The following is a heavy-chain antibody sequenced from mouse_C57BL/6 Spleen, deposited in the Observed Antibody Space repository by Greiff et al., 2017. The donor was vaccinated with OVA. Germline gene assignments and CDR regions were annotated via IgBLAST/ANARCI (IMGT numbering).Heavy chain of an antibody. D-gene: IGHD2-4*01. J-gene: IGHJ1*03. CDR2: IDPNRGGT. CDR1: GYTFTSYW. V-gene: IGHV1-72*01. Sequence: QVQLQQPGAELVKPGASVKLSCKASGYTFTSYWMHWVKQRPGRGLEWIGRIDPNRGGTKYNEKFKSKATLTVDKPSSTAYMQLSSLTSEDSAVYYCARYCDYDGDWYFDVWGTGTTVTVSS. CDR3: ARYCDYDGDWYFDV.